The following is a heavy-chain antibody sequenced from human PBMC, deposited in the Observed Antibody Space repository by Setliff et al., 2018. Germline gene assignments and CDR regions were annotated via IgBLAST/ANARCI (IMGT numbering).Heavy chain of an antibody. D-gene: IGHD6-13*01. CDR1: NGSISSGNYS. V-gene: IGHV4-39*01. J-gene: IGHJ6*03. Sequence: PSETLSLTCTVSNGSISSGNYSWGWIRQPPGKGLEWMGSIFYTGSTYYSPSLKSRVTMSIDTSKNQFSLNLNSVTAADTAVYYCARQPYSTTYYYYYYYMDVWGKGTTVTAP. CDR3: ARQPYSTTYYYYYYYMDV. CDR2: IFYTGST.